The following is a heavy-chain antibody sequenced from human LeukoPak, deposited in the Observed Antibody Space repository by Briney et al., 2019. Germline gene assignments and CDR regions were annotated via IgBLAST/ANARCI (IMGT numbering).Heavy chain of an antibody. CDR3: AKDGPVYSGTFDY. Sequence: GGSLRLSCAASGFTFSSYGMHWVRQAPGKGLEWVAVISYDGSNKYYADSVKGRFTISRDNSKNTLYLQMNSLRAEDTAVYYCAKDGPVYSGTFDYWGQGTLVTVSS. J-gene: IGHJ4*02. CDR2: ISYDGSNK. V-gene: IGHV3-30*18. CDR1: GFTFSSYG. D-gene: IGHD1-1*01.